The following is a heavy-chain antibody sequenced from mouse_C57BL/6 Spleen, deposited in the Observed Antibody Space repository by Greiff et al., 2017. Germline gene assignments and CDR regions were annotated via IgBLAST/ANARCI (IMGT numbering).Heavy chain of an antibody. CDR3: TRPLRSDWYFDV. CDR2: IRNKANNHAT. J-gene: IGHJ1*03. V-gene: IGHV6-6*01. D-gene: IGHD1-1*01. CDR1: GFTFSDAW. Sequence: EVKVEESGGGLVQPGGSMKLSCAASGFTFSDAWMDWVRQSPEKGLEWVAEIRNKANNHATYYAESVKGRFTISRDDSKSSVYLQMNSLRAEDTGIYYCTRPLRSDWYFDVWGTGTTVTVSS.